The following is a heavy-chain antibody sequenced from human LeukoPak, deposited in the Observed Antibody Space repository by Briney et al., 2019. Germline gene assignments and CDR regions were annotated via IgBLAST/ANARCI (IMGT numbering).Heavy chain of an antibody. CDR3: AKSNGYGLVDI. Sequence: PSETLSLTCTVSGGSISSYYWSWIRQPQGQGLEWIGYIYYSGSTNYNPSLKSRVTISLDTSRNQFSLRLNSVTAADTAVYYCAKSNGYGLVDIWGQGTMVTVSS. J-gene: IGHJ3*02. CDR1: GGSISSYY. CDR2: IYYSGST. V-gene: IGHV4-59*08. D-gene: IGHD3-10*01.